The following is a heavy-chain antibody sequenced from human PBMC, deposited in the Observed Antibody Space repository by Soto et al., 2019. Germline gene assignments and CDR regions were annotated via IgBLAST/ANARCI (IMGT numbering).Heavy chain of an antibody. D-gene: IGHD2-15*01. CDR2: ISSSSSYI. J-gene: IGHJ4*02. Sequence: GGSLRLSCAASGFTFSSYSMNWVRQAPGKVLEWVSSISSSSSYIYYADSVKGRFTISRDNAKNSLYLQMNSLRAEDTAVYYCARDRIRGVIGYWGQGTLVTVSS. V-gene: IGHV3-21*01. CDR3: ARDRIRGVIGY. CDR1: GFTFSSYS.